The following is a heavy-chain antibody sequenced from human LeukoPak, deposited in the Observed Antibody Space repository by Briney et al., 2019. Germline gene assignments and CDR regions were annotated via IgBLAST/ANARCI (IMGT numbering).Heavy chain of an antibody. Sequence: PGGSLRLSCAASGSSFSKYAMDWVRQAPGKGLEWVAIISKDGSMRYYADSVKGRFTVSRDNSNNTLSLQMNSLKSEDTAVYYCAGEKFDIWGQGTMVTVSA. CDR2: ISKDGSMR. J-gene: IGHJ3*02. CDR3: AGEKFDI. CDR1: GSSFSKYA. V-gene: IGHV3-30*04.